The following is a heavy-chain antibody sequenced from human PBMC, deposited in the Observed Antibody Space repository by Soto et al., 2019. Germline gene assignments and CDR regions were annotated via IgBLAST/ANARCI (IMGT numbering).Heavy chain of an antibody. V-gene: IGHV3-23*01. CDR1: GFTFSSYA. CDR3: AKGAVLLWFGELNYFDY. CDR2: ISGSGGST. Sequence: GSLRLSCAASGFTFSSYAMSWVRQAPGKGLEWVSAISGSGGSTYYADSVKGRFTISRDNSKNTLYLQMNSLRAEDTAVYYCAKGAVLLWFGELNYFDYWGQGALVTVSS. D-gene: IGHD3-10*01. J-gene: IGHJ4*02.